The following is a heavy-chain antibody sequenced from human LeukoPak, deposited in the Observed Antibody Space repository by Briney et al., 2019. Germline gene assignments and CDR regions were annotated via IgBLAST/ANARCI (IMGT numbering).Heavy chain of an antibody. J-gene: IGHJ6*03. CDR2: ISSTGGTT. Sequence: GGSLRLSCAASGFTFSSYGMSWVRQAPGKGLEWVSSISSTGGTTYYADSVKGRFTISRDNSKNTLFLQVNSLRAEDTAIYYCAKNGDRGAYCSGGSCYPYYYYYMDVWGKGTTVTISS. V-gene: IGHV3-23*01. CDR3: AKNGDRGAYCSGGSCYPYYYYYMDV. D-gene: IGHD2-15*01. CDR1: GFTFSSYG.